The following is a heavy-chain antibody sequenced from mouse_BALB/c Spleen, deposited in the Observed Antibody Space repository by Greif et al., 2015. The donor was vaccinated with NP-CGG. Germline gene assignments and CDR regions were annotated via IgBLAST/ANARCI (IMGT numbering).Heavy chain of an antibody. CDR3: ARRTGTEAMDY. Sequence: LMESGPELVKPGASVKISCKASGYTFTDYYINWVKQKPGQGLEWIGWIYPGSGNTKYNEKFKGKATLTVDTPSSTAYMQFSSLTSEDTAVYFCARRTGTEAMDYWGQGTSVTVSS. V-gene: IGHV1-84*02. CDR1: GYTFTDYY. J-gene: IGHJ4*01. CDR2: IYPGSGNT. D-gene: IGHD4-1*01.